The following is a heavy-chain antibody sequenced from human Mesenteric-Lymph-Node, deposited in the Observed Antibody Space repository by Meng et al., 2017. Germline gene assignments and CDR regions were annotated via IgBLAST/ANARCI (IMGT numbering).Heavy chain of an antibody. CDR3: VRSQSVPVGPDY. CDR2: IKNDGSNT. J-gene: IGHJ4*02. Sequence: GESLKISCAASGFTFGTYWMNWVRQPPGKGLVWVSRIKNDGSNTNYADSVKGRFTISRDNAKNTLYLQMNSLRAEDTAVYYCVRSQSVPVGPDYWGQGALVTVSS. V-gene: IGHV3-74*01. D-gene: IGHD1-26*01. CDR1: GFTFGTYW.